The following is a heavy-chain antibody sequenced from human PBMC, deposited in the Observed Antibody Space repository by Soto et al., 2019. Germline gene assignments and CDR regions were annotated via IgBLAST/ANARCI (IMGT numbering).Heavy chain of an antibody. J-gene: IGHJ6*02. CDR2: INHSGST. Sequence: SETLSLTCAPDRSSFIGCYWWWINLPPRVALEWIGEINHSGSTNYNPSLKSRVTISVDTSKNQFSLKLSSVTAADTAVYYCARDRAVAGTGLRAKVRNYYGMDVWGQGTTVS. CDR1: RSSFIGCY. D-gene: IGHD6-19*01. CDR3: ARDRAVAGTGLRAKVRNYYGMDV. V-gene: IGHV4-34*01.